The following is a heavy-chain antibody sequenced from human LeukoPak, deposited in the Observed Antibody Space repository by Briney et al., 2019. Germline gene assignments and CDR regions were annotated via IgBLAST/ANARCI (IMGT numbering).Heavy chain of an antibody. CDR3: ARVARLDAFDI. Sequence: ASVKVSCKASGYTFTSYYMHWVRQAPGQGLEWMGIINPSGGSTSYAQKFQGRVTMSRDTSTSTVYMELSSLRSEDTAVYYCARVARLDAFDIWGQGTMVTVSS. J-gene: IGHJ3*02. D-gene: IGHD2-21*02. V-gene: IGHV1-46*01. CDR1: GYTFTSYY. CDR2: INPSGGST.